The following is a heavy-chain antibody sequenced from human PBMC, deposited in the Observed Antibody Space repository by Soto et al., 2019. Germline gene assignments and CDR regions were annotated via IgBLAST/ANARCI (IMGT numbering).Heavy chain of an antibody. CDR1: GGSISSSSYY. CDR3: ARRLVVTAKPGPDFDY. D-gene: IGHD2-21*02. CDR2: IYYSGST. Sequence: QLQLQESGPGLVKPSETLSLTCTVSGGSISSSSYYWGWIRQPPGKGLEWIGSIYYSGSTYYNPSLKSRVTISVDTSKNQFSLKLSSVTAADTAVYYCARRLVVTAKPGPDFDYWGQGTLVTVSS. J-gene: IGHJ4*02. V-gene: IGHV4-39*01.